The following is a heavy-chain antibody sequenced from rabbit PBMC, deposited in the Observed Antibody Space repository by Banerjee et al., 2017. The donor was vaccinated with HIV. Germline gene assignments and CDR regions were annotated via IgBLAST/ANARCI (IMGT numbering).Heavy chain of an antibody. J-gene: IGHJ4*01. D-gene: IGHD4-1*01. CDR2: IYAGSSGGT. Sequence: QQQLEESGGGLVQPGGSLTLSCKVSGFDFSTYYMSWVRQAPGKGLEWIACIYAGSSGGTVYATWAKGRFTITKTSSTTVTLQMTSLTDADTATYFCARDLAGVIGWNFNLWGQGTLVTVS. CDR1: GFDFSTYYM. V-gene: IGHV1S45*01. CDR3: ARDLAGVIGWNFNL.